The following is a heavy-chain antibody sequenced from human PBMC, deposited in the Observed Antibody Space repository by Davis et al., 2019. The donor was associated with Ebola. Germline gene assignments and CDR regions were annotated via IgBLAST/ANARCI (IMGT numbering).Heavy chain of an antibody. J-gene: IGHJ3*02. Sequence: GESLKISCKASGYNFATNWIGWVRQMPGKGLEWMGIIYPGDSDARYRPSFQGQVTISADKSSKTAFLQWSSLKASDTAMYYCASLRRTITGMDDGFDIWGQGTMVTVSS. CDR3: ASLRRTITGMDDGFDI. D-gene: IGHD7-27*01. CDR1: GYNFATNW. V-gene: IGHV5-51*01. CDR2: IYPGDSDA.